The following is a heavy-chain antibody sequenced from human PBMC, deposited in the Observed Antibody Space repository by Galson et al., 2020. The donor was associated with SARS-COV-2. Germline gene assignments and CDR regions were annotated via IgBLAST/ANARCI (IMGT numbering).Heavy chain of an antibody. V-gene: IGHV4-61*02. CDR2: IYTSGST. CDR3: ARARPHYYDSSGYYDY. Sequence: SETLSLTCTVSGGSISSGSYYWSWIRQPAGKGLEWIGRIYTSGSTNYNPSLKSRVTISVDTSKNQFSLKLSSVTAADTAVYYCARARPHYYDSSGYYDYWGQGTLVTVSS. D-gene: IGHD3-22*01. J-gene: IGHJ4*02. CDR1: GGSISSGSYY.